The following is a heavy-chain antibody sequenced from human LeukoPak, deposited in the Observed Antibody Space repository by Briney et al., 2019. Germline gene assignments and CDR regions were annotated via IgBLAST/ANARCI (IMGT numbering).Heavy chain of an antibody. CDR1: GFTFSSYA. V-gene: IGHV3-30-3*01. CDR2: ISYDGSNK. Sequence: PGRSLRLSCAASGFTFSSYAMHWVRQAPGKGLEWVAVISYDGSNKYYADSVKGRFTISRDNSKNTLYLQMNSLRAEDTAVYYCAKDRGQTRITIFGVVNTYYFDYWGQGTLVTVSS. J-gene: IGHJ4*02. D-gene: IGHD3-3*01. CDR3: AKDRGQTRITIFGVVNTYYFDY.